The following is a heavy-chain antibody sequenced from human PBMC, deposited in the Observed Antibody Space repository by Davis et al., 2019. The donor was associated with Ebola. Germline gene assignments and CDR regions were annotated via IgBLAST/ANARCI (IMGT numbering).Heavy chain of an antibody. Sequence: PSETLSLTCTVSGGSISSYYWSWIRQPPGKGLEWIGYIYYSGSTNYNPSLKSRVTISVDTSKNQFSLKLSSVTAADTAVYYCARKMTTDNYWFDPWGQGTLVTVSS. D-gene: IGHD4-17*01. CDR3: ARKMTTDNYWFDP. V-gene: IGHV4-59*08. J-gene: IGHJ5*02. CDR1: GGSISSYY. CDR2: IYYSGST.